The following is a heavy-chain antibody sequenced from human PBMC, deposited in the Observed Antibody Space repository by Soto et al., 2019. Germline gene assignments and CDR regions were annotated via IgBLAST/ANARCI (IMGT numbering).Heavy chain of an antibody. D-gene: IGHD2-15*01. CDR3: ARIRQYCSGGSCENSYYYYGMDV. Sequence: GVSLRLSCAASGFTFCSYSMNWVRQAPGKGPEWVSSISSSSSYIYYADSVKGRFTISRDNAKNSLYLQMNSLRAEDTAVYYCARIRQYCSGGSCENSYYYYGMDVRGQGTTVTVSS. V-gene: IGHV3-21*01. CDR2: ISSSSSYI. CDR1: GFTFCSYS. J-gene: IGHJ6*02.